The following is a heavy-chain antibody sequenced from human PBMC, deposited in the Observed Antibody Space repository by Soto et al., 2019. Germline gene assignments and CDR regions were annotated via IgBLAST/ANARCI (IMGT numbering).Heavy chain of an antibody. CDR3: ARSRQNNWFDP. CDR1: GYTFTGYY. Sequence: ASVKVSCKASGYTFTGYYMHWVRQAPGQGLEWMGIINPSGGSTSYAQKFQGRVTMTRDTSTSTVYMELSSLRSEDTAVYYCARSRQNNWFDPWGQGTLVTVSS. V-gene: IGHV1-46*01. J-gene: IGHJ5*02. CDR2: INPSGGST.